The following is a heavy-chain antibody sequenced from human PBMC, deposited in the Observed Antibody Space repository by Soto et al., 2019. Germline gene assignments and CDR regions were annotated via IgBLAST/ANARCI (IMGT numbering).Heavy chain of an antibody. Sequence: QVQLVQSGAEVKKPGASVKVSCKASGYTFTSYAMHWVRQAPGQRLEWMGWINAGNGNTKYSQKFQGRVTITRDTSASTAYMELSSLRSEDTAVYYCASSVTVPPARGYWGQGTLVTVSS. CDR3: ASSVTVPPARGY. J-gene: IGHJ4*02. CDR1: GYTFTSYA. V-gene: IGHV1-3*01. CDR2: INAGNGNT. D-gene: IGHD2-2*01.